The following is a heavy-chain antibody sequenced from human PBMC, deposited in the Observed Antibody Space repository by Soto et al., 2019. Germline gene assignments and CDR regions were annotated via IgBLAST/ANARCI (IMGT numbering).Heavy chain of an antibody. CDR1: GGSISSSSYY. Sequence: QLQLQESGPGLVKPSETLSLTCTVSGGSISSSSYYWGWIRQPPGKGLEWIGSIYYSGSTYYNPSLKRRVPISVDTSNNPFSPKLSSVTAADTAVYYCASDVDTAMVTDYWGQGTLVTVAS. CDR2: IYYSGST. CDR3: ASDVDTAMVTDY. V-gene: IGHV4-39*01. J-gene: IGHJ4*02. D-gene: IGHD5-18*01.